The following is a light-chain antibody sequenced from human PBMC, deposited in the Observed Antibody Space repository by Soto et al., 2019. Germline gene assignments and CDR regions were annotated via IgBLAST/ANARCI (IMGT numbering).Light chain of an antibody. CDR1: SSDVGGYNY. J-gene: IGLJ1*01. V-gene: IGLV2-14*01. Sequence: QSALTQPASVSGSPGQSITISCTGTSSDVGGYNYVSWYQQHPGKAPTLMIYDVSNRPSGVSNRFAGSTSGNTASLTISGLQAEDEADYYCSSYTSSSLYVFGTGTKLTVL. CDR3: SSYTSSSLYV. CDR2: DVS.